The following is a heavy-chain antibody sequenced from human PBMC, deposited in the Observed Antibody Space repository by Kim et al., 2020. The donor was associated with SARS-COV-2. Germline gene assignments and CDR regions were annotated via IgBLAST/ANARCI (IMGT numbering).Heavy chain of an antibody. V-gene: IGHV3-30-3*01. J-gene: IGHJ4*02. Sequence: GGSLRLSCAASGFTFSSYAMHWVRQAPGKGLEWVAVISYDGSNKYYADSVKGRFTISRDNSKNTLYLQMNSLRAEDTAVYYCARVVYYGSGNSSPIDYWGQGTLVTVSS. CDR2: ISYDGSNK. CDR3: ARVVYYGSGNSSPIDY. D-gene: IGHD3-10*01. CDR1: GFTFSSYA.